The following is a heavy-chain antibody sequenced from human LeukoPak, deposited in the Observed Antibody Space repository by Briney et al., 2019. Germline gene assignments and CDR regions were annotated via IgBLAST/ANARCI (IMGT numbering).Heavy chain of an antibody. D-gene: IGHD3-3*01. CDR3: AKGKDTIFGVAQNLLGVDY. V-gene: IGHV3-30*18. J-gene: IGHJ4*02. CDR2: ISYDGSNK. CDR1: GFTFSSYG. Sequence: GGSLRLSCAASGFTFSSYGMHWVRQAPGKGLEWVAVISYDGSNKYYADSVKGRFTISRDNSKNTLYLQMNSLRAEDTAVYYCAKGKDTIFGVAQNLLGVDYWGQGTLVTVSS.